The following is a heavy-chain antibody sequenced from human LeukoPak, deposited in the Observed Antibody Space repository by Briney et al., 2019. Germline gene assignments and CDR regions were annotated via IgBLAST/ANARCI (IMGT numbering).Heavy chain of an antibody. CDR3: ARGGGIYSSSWLAAFDI. Sequence: GGSLRLSCAASGFTVSANYMSWVRQAPGKGLEWVSVIYSGGSTYYADSVKGRFTISRDNSKNTLYLQMNSLRAEDTAVYYCARGGGIYSSSWLAAFDIWGQGTMVTVSS. CDR1: GFTVSANY. V-gene: IGHV3-66*01. J-gene: IGHJ3*02. D-gene: IGHD6-13*01. CDR2: IYSGGST.